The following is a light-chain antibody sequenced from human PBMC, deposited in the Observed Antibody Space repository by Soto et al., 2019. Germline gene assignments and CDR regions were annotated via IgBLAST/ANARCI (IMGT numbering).Light chain of an antibody. V-gene: IGKV1-5*01. J-gene: IGKJ2*01. Sequence: DIQMTQSPSTLSASVGDRVTITCRASQSISSWLAWYQQKPGKAPKLLIYDASTLESGVPSSFSGSGSGTEFTLTITSLQPAEFATYYCQQYRTYPYTFGQGTRLEI. CDR3: QQYRTYPYT. CDR1: QSISSW. CDR2: DAS.